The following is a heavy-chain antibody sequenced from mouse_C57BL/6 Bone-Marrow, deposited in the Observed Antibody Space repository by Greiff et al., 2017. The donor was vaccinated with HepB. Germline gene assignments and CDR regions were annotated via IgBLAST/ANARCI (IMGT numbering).Heavy chain of an antibody. V-gene: IGHV5-15*01. J-gene: IGHJ1*03. CDR2: ISNLAYSN. CDR1: GFTFSDYG. CDR3: AGKGDCYDSSYWYFDV. Sequence: EVKVVESGGGLVQPGGSLKLSCAASGFTFSDYGMAWVRQAPRKGLEWVAFISNLAYSNYYADTVTGRFTISRENAKNTLYLEMSSVRSEDTAMYYCAGKGDCYDSSYWYFDVWGTGTTVTVTS. D-gene: IGHD1-1*01.